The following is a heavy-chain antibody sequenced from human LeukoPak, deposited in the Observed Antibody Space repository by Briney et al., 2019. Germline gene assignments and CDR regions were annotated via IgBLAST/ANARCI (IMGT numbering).Heavy chain of an antibody. CDR2: IYYSGST. CDR1: GGSISSSSYY. CDR3: ARHVEVTTIFGVVTYYMDV. Sequence: SSETLSLTCTVSGGSISSSSYYWGWIRQPPGKGLEWIGSIYYSGSTYYNPSLKSRVTISVDTSKNQFSLKLSSVTAADTAVYYCARHVEVTTIFGVVTYYMDVWGKGTTVTVSS. D-gene: IGHD3-3*01. J-gene: IGHJ6*03. V-gene: IGHV4-39*01.